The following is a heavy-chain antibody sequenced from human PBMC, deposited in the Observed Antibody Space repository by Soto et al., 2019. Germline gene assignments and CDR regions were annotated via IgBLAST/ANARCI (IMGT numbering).Heavy chain of an antibody. CDR3: ARHTMTAVTTFDH. CDR2: IYYSGRP. CDR1: GASISTLTYH. J-gene: IGHJ4*02. Sequence: QLQLQESGPGLVKPSETLSLTCTVSGASISTLTYHWGWIRQPPGKGLEWIGHIYYSGRPYYNPSLKSRVTMSVDTSKNQFSLRLRSVTAADTALYFCARHTMTAVTTFDHWGQGTLVTVSS. D-gene: IGHD4-17*01. V-gene: IGHV4-39*01.